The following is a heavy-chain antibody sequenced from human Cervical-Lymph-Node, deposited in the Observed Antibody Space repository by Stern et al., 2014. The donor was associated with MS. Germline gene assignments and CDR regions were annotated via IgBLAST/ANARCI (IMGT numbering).Heavy chain of an antibody. J-gene: IGHJ6*02. Sequence: QVQLMQSGAEVKKPGASVKVSCKASGYSFTSYYMHWVRQAPGQGLEWMGIINPSGGSTSLAQKFQGRVTMTRDTSTSTVYMELSSLRSEDTALYYCAREVAGHRLGMMDVWGQGTTVTVSS. D-gene: IGHD6-19*01. CDR3: AREVAGHRLGMMDV. CDR2: INPSGGST. V-gene: IGHV1-46*01. CDR1: GYSFTSYY.